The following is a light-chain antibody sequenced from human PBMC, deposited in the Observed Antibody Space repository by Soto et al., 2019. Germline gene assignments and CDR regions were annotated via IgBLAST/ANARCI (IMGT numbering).Light chain of an antibody. J-gene: IGLJ3*02. CDR1: RSNVGRNS. CDR3: AAWDDSLNAWV. CDR2: SHD. Sequence: QSVVTQPPSASQTPGQRVTISCSGSRSNVGRNSVSWYQHVPGTATKLLIYSHDQRPSGVPDRISASRSGTAASLAISGLRSEDEAFYYCAAWDDSLNAWVFGGGTQLTVL. V-gene: IGLV1-44*01.